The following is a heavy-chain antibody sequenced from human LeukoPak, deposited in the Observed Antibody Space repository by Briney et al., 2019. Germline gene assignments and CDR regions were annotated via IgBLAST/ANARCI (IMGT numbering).Heavy chain of an antibody. CDR2: IKHDGSEK. Sequence: GGSLRLSCAASGFSLSNYWMDWVRQAPGKGLEWVANIKHDGSEKNYVDSVKGRFTISRDNAKNSLYLQMNSLRAEDTAVYYCATPLDYYDRSDSHQGGDWGQGTLVTVSS. CDR1: GFSLSNYW. V-gene: IGHV3-7*03. J-gene: IGHJ4*02. D-gene: IGHD3-22*01. CDR3: ATPLDYYDRSDSHQGGD.